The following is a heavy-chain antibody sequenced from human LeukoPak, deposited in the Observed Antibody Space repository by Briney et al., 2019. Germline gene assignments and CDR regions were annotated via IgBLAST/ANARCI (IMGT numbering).Heavy chain of an antibody. CDR1: GYSFTSYW. J-gene: IGHJ4*02. CDR2: IYPGDSDT. D-gene: IGHD3-3*01. CDR3: ARPYYDFWSGYFHFDY. V-gene: IGHV5-51*01. Sequence: GESLKISCKGSGYSFTSYWIGWVRHMPGKGLEWMGIIYPGDSDTRYSPSFQGQVTISADKSISTAYLQWSSLKASDTAMYYCARPYYDFWSGYFHFDYWGQGTLVTVSS.